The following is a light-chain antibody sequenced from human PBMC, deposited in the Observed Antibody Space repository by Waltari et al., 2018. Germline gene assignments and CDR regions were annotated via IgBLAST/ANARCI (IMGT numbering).Light chain of an antibody. Sequence: ETVMTQSPATLSVSPGERATLYCRASQSVSSNLAWYQQKPGQAPRLLIYGASTRATGIPARFSGSGSGTEFTLTISSLQSEDFAVYYCQQYNNWPPIAFGQGTKVEIK. CDR2: GAS. V-gene: IGKV3-15*01. J-gene: IGKJ1*01. CDR1: QSVSSN. CDR3: QQYNNWPPIA.